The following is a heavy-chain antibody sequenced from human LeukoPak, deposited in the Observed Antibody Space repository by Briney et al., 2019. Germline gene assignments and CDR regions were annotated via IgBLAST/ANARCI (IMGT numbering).Heavy chain of an antibody. CDR1: GGSISSGGYY. J-gene: IGHJ4*02. V-gene: IGHV4-31*03. D-gene: IGHD3-22*01. CDR2: IYYSGST. CDR3: ATNGGYYDSSGYPTLGY. Sequence: SETLSLTCTVSGGSISSGGYYWSWIRQHPGKGLEWIGYIYYSGSTYYNPSLKSRVTISVDTSKNQFSLKLSSVTAADTAVYYCATNGGYYDSSGYPTLGYWGQGTLVTVSS.